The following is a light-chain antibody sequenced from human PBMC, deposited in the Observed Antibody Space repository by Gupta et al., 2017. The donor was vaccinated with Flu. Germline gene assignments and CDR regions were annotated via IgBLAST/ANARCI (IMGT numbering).Light chain of an antibody. CDR3: LYYESNRPMFT. V-gene: IGKV1-17*01. Sequence: SLSAPVGDRVAITCRTSRVIRNGLACDKHVPGKAPQRLIYATSNLESGIPSRFRCSGSGTEFTLTISSLQPEDSETYYCLYYESNRPMFTFGQGTSVEIK. J-gene: IGKJ2*01. CDR2: ATS. CDR1: RVIRNG.